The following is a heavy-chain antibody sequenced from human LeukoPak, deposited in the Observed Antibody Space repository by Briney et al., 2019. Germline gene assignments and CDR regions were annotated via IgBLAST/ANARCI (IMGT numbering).Heavy chain of an antibody. J-gene: IGHJ6*02. CDR2: MYYSGST. D-gene: IGHD2-21*02. Sequence: SETLSLTCTVSGGSISSYYWSWIRQPPGKGLEWIGYMYYSGSTNYNPSLKSRVTISVDTSKNQFSLKLSSVTAADTAVYYCAGGACGGDCYPLYYYYGMDVWGQGTTVTVCS. V-gene: IGHV4-59*01. CDR1: GGSISSYY. CDR3: AGGACGGDCYPLYYYYGMDV.